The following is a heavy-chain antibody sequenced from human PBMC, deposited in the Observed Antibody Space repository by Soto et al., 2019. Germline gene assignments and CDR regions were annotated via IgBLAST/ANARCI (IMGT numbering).Heavy chain of an antibody. J-gene: IGHJ4*02. Sequence: GGSLRLSCGSSGFTFSSYWMSWVRQAPGKGLEWVANIKQDGSEKYYVDSVKGRFTISRDNAKNSLYLQMNSLRAEDTAVYYCARDRVLWNYWGQGTPVTVSS. CDR1: GFTFSSYW. V-gene: IGHV3-7*01. CDR2: IKQDGSEK. D-gene: IGHD3-10*01. CDR3: ARDRVLWNY.